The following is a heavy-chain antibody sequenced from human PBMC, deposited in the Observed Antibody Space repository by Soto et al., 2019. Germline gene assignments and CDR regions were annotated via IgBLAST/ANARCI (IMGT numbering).Heavy chain of an antibody. CDR2: IYYSGST. CDR1: GGSISSGGYY. V-gene: IGHV4-31*03. D-gene: IGHD5-18*01. Sequence: QVQLQESGPGLVKPSQTLSLTCTVSGGSISSGGYYWSWIRQHPGKGLEWSGYIYYSGSTYYNPSLKSRVTISVDTSKNQFSLKLSSVTAADTAVYYCARDKASYGYVGGMDVWGQGTTVTVSS. CDR3: ARDKASYGYVGGMDV. J-gene: IGHJ6*02.